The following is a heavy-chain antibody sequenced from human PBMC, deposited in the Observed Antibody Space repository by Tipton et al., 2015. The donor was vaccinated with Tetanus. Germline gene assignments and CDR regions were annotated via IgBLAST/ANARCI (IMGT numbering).Heavy chain of an antibody. V-gene: IGHV6-1*01. CDR1: GDSVDTNRAA. CDR3: ARELDYAGQFGCSFGF. CDR2: TYYRSKWYN. J-gene: IGHJ4*02. Sequence: GLVKPSQTLSLTCVISGDSVDTNRAAWNWIRQSPSRGLEWLGRTYYRSKWYNDYAESLKSRIVINPDTSKNQFSLQLNSVSPEDSAVYYCARELDYAGQFGCSFGFGGQGTLVTVSS. D-gene: IGHD4-17*01.